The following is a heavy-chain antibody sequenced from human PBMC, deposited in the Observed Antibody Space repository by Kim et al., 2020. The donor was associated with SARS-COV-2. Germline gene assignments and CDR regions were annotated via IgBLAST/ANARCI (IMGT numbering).Heavy chain of an antibody. CDR1: GGSISSGGYY. J-gene: IGHJ4*02. D-gene: IGHD3-22*01. Sequence: SETLSLTCTVSGGSISSGGYYWSWIRQHPGKGLEWIGYIYYSGSTYYNPSLKSRVTISLNTSKNQFSLKLSSVTAADTAVYYCANPRYYYDSSGFYPFDYWGQGTLVTVSS. CDR3: ANPRYYYDSSGFYPFDY. V-gene: IGHV4-31*03. CDR2: IYYSGST.